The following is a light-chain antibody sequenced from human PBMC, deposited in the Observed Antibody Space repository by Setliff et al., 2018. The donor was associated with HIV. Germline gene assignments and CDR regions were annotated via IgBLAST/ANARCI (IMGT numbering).Light chain of an antibody. CDR3: CSYAYHSYV. J-gene: IGLJ1*01. CDR1: SSDVGRYNY. CDR2: DVT. V-gene: IGLV2-11*01. Sequence: QSALTQPRSVSGSPGQSVTISCTGTSSDVGRYNYVSWYQHHPGKAPKLIIYDVTKRPSGVPDHFSGSKSGNTASLTISGLQAEDEADYYCCSYAYHSYVFGTGTKVTVL.